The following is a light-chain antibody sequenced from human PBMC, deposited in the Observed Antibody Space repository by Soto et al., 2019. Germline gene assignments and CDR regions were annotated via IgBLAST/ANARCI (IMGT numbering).Light chain of an antibody. J-gene: IGKJ1*01. V-gene: IGKV3-20*01. Sequence: EIVLTQSPGTLSLSPGERATLPCRASQSVSNNYLAWYQQKPGQAPRILIYGASNRATGIPDRFSGSGSGTDFTLTISRLEPEDFAVYYCQQYGSSGTFGQGTKVDIK. CDR1: QSVSNNY. CDR2: GAS. CDR3: QQYGSSGT.